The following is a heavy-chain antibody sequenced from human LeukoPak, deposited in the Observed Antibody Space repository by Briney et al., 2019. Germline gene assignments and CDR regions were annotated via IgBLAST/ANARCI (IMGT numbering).Heavy chain of an antibody. CDR3: ARLYYCSSTSCYPFDY. V-gene: IGHV4-39*01. CDR2: IYYSGST. J-gene: IGHJ4*02. CDR1: GGSISSSSYY. Sequence: PSETLSLTCTVSGGSISSSSYYWGWIRQPPGKGLEWIGSIYYSGSTYYNPSLKSRVTISVDTSKNQFSLKLSSVTAADTAVYHCARLYYCSSTSCYPFDYWGQGTLVTVSS. D-gene: IGHD2-2*01.